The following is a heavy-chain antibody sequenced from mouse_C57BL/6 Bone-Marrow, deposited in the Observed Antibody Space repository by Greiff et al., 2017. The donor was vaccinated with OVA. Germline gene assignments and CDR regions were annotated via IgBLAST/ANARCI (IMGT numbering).Heavy chain of an antibody. CDR3: AKNFYYDYERYAMDY. CDR1: GFSLTSYG. Sequence: QVQLQQSGPGLVQPSQRLSITCTVSGFSLTSYGVHWVRQSPGKGLEWLGVIWSGGSTDYNAAFISRLSISKDNSKSQVFFKMNSLQADDTAIYYCAKNFYYDYERYAMDYWGQGTSVTVSS. CDR2: IWSGGST. J-gene: IGHJ4*01. V-gene: IGHV2-2*01. D-gene: IGHD2-4*01.